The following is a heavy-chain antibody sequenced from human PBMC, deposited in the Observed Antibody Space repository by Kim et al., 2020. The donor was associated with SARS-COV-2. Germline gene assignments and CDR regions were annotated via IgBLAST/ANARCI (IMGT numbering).Heavy chain of an antibody. CDR3: AREGAGYSYGFWSY. J-gene: IGHJ4*02. V-gene: IGHV4-34*01. D-gene: IGHD5-18*01. Sequence: NPSLKSRVTRSVDTTKNQFSLKLSSVTAADTAVYYCAREGAGYSYGFWSYWGQGTLVTVSS.